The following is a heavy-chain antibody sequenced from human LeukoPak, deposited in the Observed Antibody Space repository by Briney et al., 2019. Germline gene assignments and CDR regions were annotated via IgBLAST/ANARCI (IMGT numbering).Heavy chain of an antibody. Sequence: GGSLRLSCVASGFTFSSYAMNWVRQAPGKGLEWVAVIWYDGGNKYYVDSVKGRFTISRDNSKNTQYLQMNSLRAEDTAAYYCARGYSGWNLDSWGQETLVTVSS. CDR3: ARGYSGWNLDS. D-gene: IGHD6-19*01. J-gene: IGHJ4*02. V-gene: IGHV3-33*08. CDR1: GFTFSSYA. CDR2: IWYDGGNK.